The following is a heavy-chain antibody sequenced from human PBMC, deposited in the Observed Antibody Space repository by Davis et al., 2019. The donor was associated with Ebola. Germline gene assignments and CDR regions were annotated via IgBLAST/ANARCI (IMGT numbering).Heavy chain of an antibody. CDR1: GGSFSGYY. Sequence: SETLSLTCAVYGGSFSGYYWSWIRQPPGKGLEWIGEINHSGSTNYNPSLKSRVTISVDTSKNQFSLKLSSVTAADTAVYYCARVPQVVNNGYYYYYYGMDVWGQGTTVTVSS. J-gene: IGHJ6*02. D-gene: IGHD3-22*01. V-gene: IGHV4-34*01. CDR2: INHSGST. CDR3: ARVPQVVNNGYYYYYYGMDV.